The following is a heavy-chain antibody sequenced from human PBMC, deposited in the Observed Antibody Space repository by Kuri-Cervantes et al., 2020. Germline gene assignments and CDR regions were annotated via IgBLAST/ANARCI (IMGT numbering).Heavy chain of an antibody. CDR2: IYTSGST. D-gene: IGHD2-15*01. J-gene: IGHJ5*02. CDR1: GGSISSYY. V-gene: IGHV4-4*07. CDR3: ARDGRCSGGSCYSP. Sequence: ESLKISCTVSGGSISSYYWSWIRQPAGKGLEWIGRIYTSGSTNYNPSLKSRVTMSVDTSKNQFSLKLSSVTAADTAVYYCARDGRCSGGSCYSPWGQGTLVTVFS.